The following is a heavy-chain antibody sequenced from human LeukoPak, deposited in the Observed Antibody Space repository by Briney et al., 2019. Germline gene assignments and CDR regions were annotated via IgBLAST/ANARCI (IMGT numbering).Heavy chain of an antibody. CDR1: GFTFDDYG. V-gene: IGHV3-9*01. CDR2: MSWNSGSI. CDR3: AKSKGGWWLALDY. J-gene: IGHJ4*02. D-gene: IGHD2-15*01. Sequence: GGSLSLSCAASGFTFDDYGMHWVRQAPGTGLEWVSGMSWNSGSIGYADSVKGRFTISRDNAKNSLYLQMNSLRAEDTASYYCAKSKGGWWLALDYWGQGTLVTVSS.